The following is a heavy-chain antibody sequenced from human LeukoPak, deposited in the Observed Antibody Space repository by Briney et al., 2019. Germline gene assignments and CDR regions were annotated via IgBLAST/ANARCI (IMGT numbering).Heavy chain of an antibody. CDR2: MNPNSGNT. J-gene: IGHJ4*02. D-gene: IGHD3-22*01. CDR1: GYTFTSYD. Sequence: GASVKLSCKASGYTFTSYDINWVRQATGQGLEWMGWMNPNSGNTGYAQKFQGRVTMTRNTSISTAYMELSSLRSEDTAVYYCARGAYYYDSGGYYYAYWGQGTLVTVSS. V-gene: IGHV1-8*01. CDR3: ARGAYYYDSGGYYYAY.